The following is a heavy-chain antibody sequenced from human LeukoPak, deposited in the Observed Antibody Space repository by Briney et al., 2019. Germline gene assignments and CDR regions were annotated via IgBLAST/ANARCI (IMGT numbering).Heavy chain of an antibody. J-gene: IGHJ4*02. Sequence: PSQTLSLTCTVSGGSISSGDYYWSWIRQPPGKGLEWIGYIYYSGSTYYNPSLKSRVTISVDTSKNQFSLKLGSVTAADTAVYYCARAPPKYGDLDYWGQGTLVTVSS. CDR1: GGSISSGDYY. CDR2: IYYSGST. V-gene: IGHV4-30-4*01. D-gene: IGHD4-17*01. CDR3: ARAPPKYGDLDY.